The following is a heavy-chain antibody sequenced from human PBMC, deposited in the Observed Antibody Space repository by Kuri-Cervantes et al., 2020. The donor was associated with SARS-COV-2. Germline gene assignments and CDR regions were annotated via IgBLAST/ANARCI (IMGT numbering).Heavy chain of an antibody. CDR1: RFTFNSYD. CDR2: ISTSGGDT. Sequence: GGSLRLSCSASRFTFNSYDLIWVRQAPGKGLEWVSSISTSGGDTNYADSLKGRFTISRDKSKNTLYLQMNSLRVEDTAVYYCASVSTMGVSLDWGQGTLVTVSS. CDR3: ASVSTMGVSLD. D-gene: IGHD5-24*01. J-gene: IGHJ4*02. V-gene: IGHV3-23*01.